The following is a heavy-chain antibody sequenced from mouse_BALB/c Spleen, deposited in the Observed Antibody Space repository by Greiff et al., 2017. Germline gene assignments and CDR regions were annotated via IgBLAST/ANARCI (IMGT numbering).Heavy chain of an antibody. V-gene: IGHV1-7*01. Sequence: GQLQQSGADLAKPGASVKMSCKASGYTFTSYWMPWVNQRPGQGLEWIGYINPSTGYTEYNQKFKDKATSTADKSSSTAYMQLSSLTSEGSAVYYCARSDWYGGAGFAYWGQGTLVTVSA. D-gene: IGHD1-2*01. CDR1: GYTFTSYW. CDR3: ARSDWYGGAGFAY. J-gene: IGHJ3*01. CDR2: INPSTGYT.